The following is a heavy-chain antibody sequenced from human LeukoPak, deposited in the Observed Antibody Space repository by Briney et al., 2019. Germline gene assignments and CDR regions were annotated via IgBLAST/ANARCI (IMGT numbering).Heavy chain of an antibody. CDR2: ISGSGGST. D-gene: IGHD3-16*01. CDR1: GFTFSSYA. J-gene: IGHJ4*02. V-gene: IGHV3-23*01. Sequence: PGGSLRLSCAASGFTFSSYALSWVRQAPGKGLEWVSAISGSGGSTYYADSVKGRFTISRDNSKNTLYLQMNSLRAEDTAVYYCAKWGEGAEPPGYFDYWGQGTLVTVSS. CDR3: AKWGEGAEPPGYFDY.